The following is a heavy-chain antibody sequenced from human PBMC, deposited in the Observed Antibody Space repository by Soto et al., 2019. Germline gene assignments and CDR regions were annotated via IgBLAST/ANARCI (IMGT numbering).Heavy chain of an antibody. CDR3: ARVPGGLLDAFDI. V-gene: IGHV4-4*02. CDR1: GGSISSSNW. CDR2: IYHSGST. D-gene: IGHD1-26*01. Sequence: SETLSLTCAVSGGSISSSNWWSWVRQPPGKGLEWIGEIYHSGSTNYNPSLKSRVTISVDKSKNQFSLKLSSVTAADTAVYYCARVPGGLLDAFDIWGQGTMVTVSS. J-gene: IGHJ3*02.